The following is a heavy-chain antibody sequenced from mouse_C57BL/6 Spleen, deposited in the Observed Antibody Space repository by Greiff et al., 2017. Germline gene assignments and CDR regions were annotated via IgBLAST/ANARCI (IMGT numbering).Heavy chain of an antibody. CDR1: GYSFTGYY. V-gene: IGHV1-42*01. CDR3: AIRSYYYGSLYYFDY. J-gene: IGHJ2*01. D-gene: IGHD1-1*01. CDR2: INPSTGGT. Sequence: VQLKESGPELVKPGASVKISCKASGYSFTGYYMNWVKQSPEKSLEWIGEINPSTGGTTYNQKFKAKATLTVDNYSSTAYMQLKSLTSEDSAVYYCAIRSYYYGSLYYFDYWGQGTTLTVSS.